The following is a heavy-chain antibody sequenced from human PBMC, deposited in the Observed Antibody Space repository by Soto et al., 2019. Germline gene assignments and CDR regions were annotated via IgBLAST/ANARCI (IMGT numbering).Heavy chain of an antibody. Sequence: SETLSLTCSVSGYSISSGYYWGWVRQAPGKGLEWLGSVYHNGIMFHNPSFQSRVTISVDTSKNQFSLNLRSVTAADTAVYYCAALWFGELPFNYWGHGILVTVSS. V-gene: IGHV4-38-2*02. CDR2: VYHNGIM. J-gene: IGHJ4*01. CDR3: AALWFGELPFNY. D-gene: IGHD3-10*01. CDR1: GYSISSGYY.